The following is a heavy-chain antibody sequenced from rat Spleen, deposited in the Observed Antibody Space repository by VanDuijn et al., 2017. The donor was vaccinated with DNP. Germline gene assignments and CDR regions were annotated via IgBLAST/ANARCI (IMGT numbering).Heavy chain of an antibody. CDR3: TTEGGTGSWYFDF. Sequence: EVQLVESGGGLVQPGRSLKLSCAASGFTFRDYYMAWVRQAPTKGLEWVAYIGSDGYAPYYGDSVKGRFTISRDNAKSTLYLQMDSLRSEDTATYYCTTEGGTGSWYFDFWGPGTMVIVSS. V-gene: IGHV5-20*01. D-gene: IGHD5-1*01. CDR1: GFTFRDYY. J-gene: IGHJ1*01. CDR2: IGSDGYAP.